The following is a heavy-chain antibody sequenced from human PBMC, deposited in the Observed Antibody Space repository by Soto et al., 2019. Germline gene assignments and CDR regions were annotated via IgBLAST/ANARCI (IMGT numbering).Heavy chain of an antibody. Sequence: QVQLVQSGAEVKKPGASVKVSCKASGYTFTSYAMHWVRQAPGQRLEWMGWINAGNGNTKYSQKFQGRVTITRDTSESKAYMELSSLRSEDTAVYYCARGATEYQLLYYFDYWGQGTLVTVSS. CDR1: GYTFTSYA. D-gene: IGHD2-2*01. J-gene: IGHJ4*02. V-gene: IGHV1-3*01. CDR2: INAGNGNT. CDR3: ARGATEYQLLYYFDY.